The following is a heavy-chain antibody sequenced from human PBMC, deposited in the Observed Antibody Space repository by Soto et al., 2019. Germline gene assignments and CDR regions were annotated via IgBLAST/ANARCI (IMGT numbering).Heavy chain of an antibody. CDR2: INPSGGST. D-gene: IGHD3-3*01. J-gene: IGHJ5*02. CDR3: ARDSSLRFLEWLGNWFDP. Sequence: ASVKVSCKASGYTFTSYYMHWVRQAPGQGLEWMGIINPSGGSTSYAQKFQGRVTMTRDTSTSTVYMELSSLRSEDTAVYYCARDSSLRFLEWLGNWFDPWGQGTLVTVSS. CDR1: GYTFTSYY. V-gene: IGHV1-46*03.